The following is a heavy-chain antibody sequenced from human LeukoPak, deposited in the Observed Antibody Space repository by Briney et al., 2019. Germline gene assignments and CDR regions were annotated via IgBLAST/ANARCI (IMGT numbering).Heavy chain of an antibody. Sequence: SETLSLTCTVSGGAVNSYYWSWIRQTPGKGLEWIGYISHSGNTDYAPSLNSRVTMSLDTSKNQFSLKLSSVTAADTAVYYCARERGYSYGPSRDFDYWGQGTLVTVSS. CDR1: GGAVNSYY. CDR2: ISHSGNT. CDR3: ARERGYSYGPSRDFDY. J-gene: IGHJ4*02. V-gene: IGHV4-59*08. D-gene: IGHD5-18*01.